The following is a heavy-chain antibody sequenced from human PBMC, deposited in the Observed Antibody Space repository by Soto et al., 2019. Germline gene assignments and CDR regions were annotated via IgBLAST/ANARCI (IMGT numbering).Heavy chain of an antibody. CDR1: GFTFSSYG. CDR3: ARARPRDYYDSSGPFDY. Sequence: LRLSCAASGFTFSSYGMHWVRQAPGKGLEWVAVIWYDGSNKYYADSVKGRFTISRDNSKNTLYLQMNSLRAEDTAVYYCARARPRDYYDSSGPFDYWGQGTLVTVSS. J-gene: IGHJ4*02. D-gene: IGHD3-22*01. V-gene: IGHV3-33*01. CDR2: IWYDGSNK.